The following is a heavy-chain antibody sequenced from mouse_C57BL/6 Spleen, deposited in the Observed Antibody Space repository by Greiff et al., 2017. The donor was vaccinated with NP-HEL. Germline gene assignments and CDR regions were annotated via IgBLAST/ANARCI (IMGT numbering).Heavy chain of an antibody. CDR2: INPSSGYT. Sequence: VQVVESGAELARPGASVKMSCKASGYTFTSYTMHWVKQRPGQGLEWIGYINPSSGYTKYNQKFKDKATLTADKSSSTAYMQLSSLTSEDSAVYYCARAGPYFDYWGQGTTLTVSS. V-gene: IGHV1-4*01. J-gene: IGHJ2*01. CDR1: GYTFTSYT. CDR3: ARAGPYFDY.